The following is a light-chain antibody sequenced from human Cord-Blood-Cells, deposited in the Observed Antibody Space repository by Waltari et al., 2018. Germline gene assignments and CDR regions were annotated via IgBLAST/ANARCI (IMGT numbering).Light chain of an antibody. CDR2: AAS. V-gene: IGKV1-27*01. CDR3: QKYNSALWT. CDR1: QGISNY. J-gene: IGKJ1*01. Sequence: DIQMPQSPSSLSASVGDRVTITCRAIQGISNYLAWYQQKPGKVPKLLIYAASTLQSGVPSRFSGSGSVTDFTLTISSLQPEDVATYYCQKYNSALWTFGQGTKVEIK.